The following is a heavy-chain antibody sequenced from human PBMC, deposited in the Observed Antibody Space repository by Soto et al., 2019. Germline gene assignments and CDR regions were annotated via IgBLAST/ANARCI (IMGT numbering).Heavy chain of an antibody. J-gene: IGHJ4*02. D-gene: IGHD2-15*01. CDR3: ARGIGEIVVVVAATLAFYY. Sequence: QVQLQQWGAGLLKPSETLSLTCAVYGGSFSGYYWSWIRQPPGKGLEWIGEINHSGSTNYNPSLKSRVTRSVDSSKKQFSLKLSSVTAADTAVYYFARGIGEIVVVVAATLAFYYWGQGTLVTVSS. CDR1: GGSFSGYY. CDR2: INHSGST. V-gene: IGHV4-34*01.